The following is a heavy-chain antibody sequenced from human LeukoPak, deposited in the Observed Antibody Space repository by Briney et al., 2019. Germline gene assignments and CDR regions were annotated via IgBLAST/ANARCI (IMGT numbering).Heavy chain of an antibody. CDR2: IYYSGRT. V-gene: IGHV4-59*01. Sequence: SETLSLTCTVSGGSITRYYWSWIRQPPGKGLEWMWYIYYSGRTNYNPSLKSRVTISVDTSKNQFPLKLSSVTAAATAVYYCARVKSNSWYYDAFDIWGQRTMVTVSS. CDR3: ARVKSNSWYYDAFDI. CDR1: GGSITRYY. J-gene: IGHJ3*02. D-gene: IGHD6-13*01.